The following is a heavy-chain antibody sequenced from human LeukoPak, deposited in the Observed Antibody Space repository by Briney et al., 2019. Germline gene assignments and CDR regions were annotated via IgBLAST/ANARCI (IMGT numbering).Heavy chain of an antibody. V-gene: IGHV3-74*01. CDR2: ISSDGSII. Sequence: PGGSLRLSCAASGFTLSSYAMTWVRQAPGKGLVWVSRISSDGSIINYADSVKGRFTISRDNSKNTLYLQMNSLRAEDTAVYYCARDHSDDYGDLQSRGYFDYWGQGTLVTVSS. CDR3: ARDHSDDYGDLQSRGYFDY. D-gene: IGHD4-17*01. CDR1: GFTLSSYA. J-gene: IGHJ4*02.